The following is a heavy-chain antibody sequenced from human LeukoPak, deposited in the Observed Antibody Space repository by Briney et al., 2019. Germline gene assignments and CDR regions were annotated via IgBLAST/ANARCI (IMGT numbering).Heavy chain of an antibody. CDR2: IIPIFGTA. D-gene: IGHD3-22*01. J-gene: IGHJ3*02. CDR3: ARGRRYYDSSGPGDAFDI. CDR1: GGTFSSYA. V-gene: IGHV1-69*06. Sequence: SVKVSCKASGGTFSSYAISWVRQAPGQGLEWMGGIIPIFGTANYAQKFQGRVTITADKSTSTAYMELSSLRSEDTAVYYCARGRRYYDSSGPGDAFDIWGQGTMVTVSS.